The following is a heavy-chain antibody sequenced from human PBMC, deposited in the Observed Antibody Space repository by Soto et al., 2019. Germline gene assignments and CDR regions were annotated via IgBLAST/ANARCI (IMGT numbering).Heavy chain of an antibody. V-gene: IGHV4-4*07. Sequence: LSLTCTVSGASISGYYWSWIRKSAGKGLEWIGRIYATGTTDYNPSLKSRVMMSVDTSKKQFSLKLRSVTAADTAVYYCVRDGTKTLRDWFDPWGRGISVTVSS. J-gene: IGHJ5*02. CDR2: IYATGTT. CDR3: VRDGTKTLRDWFDP. D-gene: IGHD1-1*01. CDR1: GASISGYY.